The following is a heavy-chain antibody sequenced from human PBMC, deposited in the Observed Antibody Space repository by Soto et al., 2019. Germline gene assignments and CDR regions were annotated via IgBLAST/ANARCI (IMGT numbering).Heavy chain of an antibody. J-gene: IGHJ3*02. CDR1: GYTFTSYG. CDR3: ARVTVVPAALGLDAFDI. CDR2: ISAYNGNT. D-gene: IGHD2-2*01. Sequence: ASLKVSCKASGYTFTSYGISWLLQAPGQGLEWMGWISAYNGNTNYAQKLQGRVTMTTDTSTSTAYMELRSLRSDDTAVYYCARVTVVPAALGLDAFDIWGQGTMVTVPS. V-gene: IGHV1-18*01.